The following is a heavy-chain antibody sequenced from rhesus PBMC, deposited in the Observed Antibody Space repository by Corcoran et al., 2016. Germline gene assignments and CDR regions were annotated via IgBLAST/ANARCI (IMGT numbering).Heavy chain of an antibody. CDR3: ARAYNFWTGSKLGYFDY. Sequence: QVQLQESGPGLVKPSETLSLTCAVSGGSISSNYWSWIRQPPGKGLEWLGYIYGISGSTYYNPSLKSRVTISTDTSKNQFSLKLSSVTAADTAVYYCARAYNFWTGSKLGYFDYWGQGVLVTVSS. V-gene: IGHV4-160*01. CDR2: IYGISGST. J-gene: IGHJ4*01. CDR1: GGSISSNY. D-gene: IGHD3-3*01.